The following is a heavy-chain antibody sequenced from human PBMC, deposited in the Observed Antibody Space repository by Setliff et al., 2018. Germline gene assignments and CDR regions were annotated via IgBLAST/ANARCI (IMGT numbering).Heavy chain of an antibody. CDR1: GGTFSSYA. CDR3: ARDPWQWLTTFTSAEYFQH. Sequence: GASVKVSCKASGGTFSSYAISWVRQAPGQGLEWMGRIIPIFGTANYAQKFQGRVTITADKSTSTAYMELSSLRPEDTAVYYCARDPWQWLTTFTSAEYFQHWGQGTLVTVSS. J-gene: IGHJ1*01. D-gene: IGHD6-19*01. CDR2: IIPIFGTA. V-gene: IGHV1-69*06.